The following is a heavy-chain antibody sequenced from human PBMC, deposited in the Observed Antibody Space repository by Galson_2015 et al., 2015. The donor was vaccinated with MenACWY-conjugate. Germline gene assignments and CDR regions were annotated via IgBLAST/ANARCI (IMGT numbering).Heavy chain of an antibody. V-gene: IGHV1-69*06. CDR3: ATTRRGLKSGDYYYYMDV. Sequence: SVKVSCKASGGTFSSYAISWVRQAPGQGLEWMGGIIPIFGTANYAQKFHGRATITADKSTSTAYMELSSLRSEDTAVYYCATTRRGLKSGDYYYYMDVWGKGTTVTVSS. D-gene: IGHD3-10*01. CDR2: IIPIFGTA. J-gene: IGHJ6*03. CDR1: GGTFSSYA.